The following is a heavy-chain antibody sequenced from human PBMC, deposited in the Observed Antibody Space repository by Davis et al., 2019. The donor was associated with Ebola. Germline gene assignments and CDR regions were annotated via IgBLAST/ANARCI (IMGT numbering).Heavy chain of an antibody. Sequence: GESLKTSCAASGFTFSRYWMSWVRQAPVKGLEWVANIKQDGSEKYYVDSVKGRFTISRDNAKNSVYLQMNSLRAEDTAVYYCARDRPYYDFLSGYIHKQGENDYFDYWGQGTLVTVSS. V-gene: IGHV3-7*03. CDR3: ARDRPYYDFLSGYIHKQGENDYFDY. CDR1: GFTFSRYW. J-gene: IGHJ4*02. CDR2: IKQDGSEK. D-gene: IGHD3-9*01.